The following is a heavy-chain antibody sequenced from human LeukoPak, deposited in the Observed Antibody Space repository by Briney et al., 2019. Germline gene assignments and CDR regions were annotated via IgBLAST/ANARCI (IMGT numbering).Heavy chain of an antibody. CDR3: ARADYYGSVSYYWK. D-gene: IGHD3-10*01. J-gene: IGHJ4*02. Sequence: GGSLRLSCTASGVTFSSYWMSWVRQAPGKGLEWVANIKEDGGERYYVDSVKGRFTISRDNAKKSLYLQMTSLRAEDTAVYYCARADYYGSVSYYWKWGQGTLVTVSS. CDR1: GVTFSSYW. V-gene: IGHV3-7*01. CDR2: IKEDGGER.